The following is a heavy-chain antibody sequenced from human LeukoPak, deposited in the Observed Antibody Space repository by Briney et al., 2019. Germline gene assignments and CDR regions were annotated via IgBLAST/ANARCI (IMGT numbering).Heavy chain of an antibody. CDR3: ASAIVVVPAALGY. Sequence: SETLCLTCAVYGGSFSGYYWSWIRQPPGKGLEWIGEINHSGSTNYNPSLKSRVTISVDTSKNQFSLKLSSVTAADTAVYYCASAIVVVPAALGYWGQGTLVTVSS. CDR1: GGSFSGYY. D-gene: IGHD2-2*01. V-gene: IGHV4-34*01. J-gene: IGHJ4*02. CDR2: INHSGST.